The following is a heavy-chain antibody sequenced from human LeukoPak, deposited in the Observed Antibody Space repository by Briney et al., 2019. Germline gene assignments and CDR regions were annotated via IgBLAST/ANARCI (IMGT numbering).Heavy chain of an antibody. V-gene: IGHV4-59*05. CDR2: IYYSGST. CDR3: ARLGYGYLDY. Sequence: SETLSLTCTVSGDSISSYYWSWIRQSPGRGLEWIGSIYYSGSTYYNPSLKSRVTISVDTSKNQFSLKLSSVTAADTAVYYCARLGYGYLDYWGQGTLVTVSS. D-gene: IGHD5-18*01. J-gene: IGHJ4*02. CDR1: GDSISSYY.